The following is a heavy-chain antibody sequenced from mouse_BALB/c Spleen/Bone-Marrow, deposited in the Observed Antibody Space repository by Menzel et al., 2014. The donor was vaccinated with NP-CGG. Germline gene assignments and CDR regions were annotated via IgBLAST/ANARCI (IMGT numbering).Heavy chain of an antibody. V-gene: IGHV1-18*01. CDR2: INPNSGGT. D-gene: IGHD1-1*01. CDR3: AIYYYGSSYAMDY. CDR1: GYTFTDYN. Sequence: VQLQQPGPELVKPGASVKIPCKASGYTFTDYNMDWVKQSHGKSLEWIGDINPNSGGTIYNQKFKGKATLTVDKSSSTAYMELRSLTSEDTAVYYCAIYYYGSSYAMDYWGQGTSVTVSS. J-gene: IGHJ4*01.